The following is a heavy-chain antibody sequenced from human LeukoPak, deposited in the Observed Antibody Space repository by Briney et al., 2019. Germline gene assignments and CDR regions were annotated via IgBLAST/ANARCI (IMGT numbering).Heavy chain of an antibody. CDR3: AKEGYGSGPRGYYYYYMDV. CDR2: ISWDGGST. D-gene: IGHD3-10*01. CDR1: GFTFDDYA. V-gene: IGHV3-43D*03. J-gene: IGHJ6*03. Sequence: GGSLRLSCAASGFTFDDYAMHWVRQAPGKGLEWVSLISWDGGSTYYADSVKGRFTISRDNSKNSLYLQMNSLRAEDTALYYCAKEGYGSGPRGYYYYYMDVWGKGTTVTVSS.